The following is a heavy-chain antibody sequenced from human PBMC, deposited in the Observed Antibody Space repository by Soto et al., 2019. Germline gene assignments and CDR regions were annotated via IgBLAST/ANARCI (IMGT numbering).Heavy chain of an antibody. Sequence: SETLSLTCTVSGGSISSYYWSWIRQPPGKGLEWIGYIYYSGSTYHKPSLKIRVTISVDTSKNQFSLKLSSVTAADTAVYYCARDSRLYDILAGYLRSSYYYYGMDVWGQGTTVTVSS. CDR2: IYYSGST. J-gene: IGHJ6*02. CDR1: GGSISSYY. V-gene: IGHV4-59*12. D-gene: IGHD3-9*01. CDR3: ARDSRLYDILAGYLRSSYYYYGMDV.